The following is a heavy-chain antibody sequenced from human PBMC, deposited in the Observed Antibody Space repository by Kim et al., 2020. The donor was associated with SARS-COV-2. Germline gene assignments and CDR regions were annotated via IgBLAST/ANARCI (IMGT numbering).Heavy chain of an antibody. V-gene: IGHV4-31*03. J-gene: IGHJ1*01. Sequence: SETLSLTCTVSGGSISSGGYYWSWIRQHPGKGLEWIGYIYYSGSTYYNPSLKSRVTISVDTSKNQFSLKLSSVTAADTAVYYCASHSVAGLGPGYFQHWGQGTLVTVSS. CDR3: ASHSVAGLGPGYFQH. D-gene: IGHD6-19*01. CDR2: IYYSGST. CDR1: GGSISSGGYY.